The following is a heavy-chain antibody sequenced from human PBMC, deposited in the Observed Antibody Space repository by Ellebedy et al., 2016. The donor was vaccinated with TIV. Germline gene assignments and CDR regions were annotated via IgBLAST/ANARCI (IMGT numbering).Heavy chain of an antibody. V-gene: IGHV3-11*01. D-gene: IGHD4-17*01. CDR3: ARDHHGLSH. CDR2: ISSSGNTI. Sequence: GESLKISCAASGFTFSDYYMSWIRQAPGKGLEWVSYISSSGNTIYYVDSVKGRFTISRDNATNSLYLQLNSLRAEDTAVYYCARDHHGLSHWGQGTLVTVSS. CDR1: GFTFSDYY. J-gene: IGHJ4*02.